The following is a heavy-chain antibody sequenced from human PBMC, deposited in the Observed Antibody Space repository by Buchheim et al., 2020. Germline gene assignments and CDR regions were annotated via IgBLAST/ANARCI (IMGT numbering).Heavy chain of an antibody. J-gene: IGHJ5*02. V-gene: IGHV3-48*02. CDR3: VRQISTKFDP. Sequence: EVQLVESGGGLVQPGGSLRLSCAASGFPFNKYTMNWVRQAPGKGLEWVAYITTSSSTIYYADSVKGRFTISRDNAKNSLYLQMHRLRDEDTALYDCVRQISTKFDPWGQGTL. CDR2: ITTSSSTI. D-gene: IGHD1-14*01. CDR1: GFPFNKYT.